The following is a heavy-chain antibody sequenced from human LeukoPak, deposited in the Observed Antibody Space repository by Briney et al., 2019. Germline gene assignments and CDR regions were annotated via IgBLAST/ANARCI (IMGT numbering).Heavy chain of an antibody. Sequence: SETLSLTCTVSGGSISSYYWSWIRQPPGKGLEWIGYIYYSGSTNYNPSLKSRVTISVDTSKNQFSLKLSSVTAADTAVYYCARDDCSSTSCYDVGWFDPWAREPWSPSPQ. J-gene: IGHJ5*02. V-gene: IGHV4-59*01. CDR2: IYYSGST. CDR1: GGSISSYY. CDR3: ARDDCSSTSCYDVGWFDP. D-gene: IGHD2-2*01.